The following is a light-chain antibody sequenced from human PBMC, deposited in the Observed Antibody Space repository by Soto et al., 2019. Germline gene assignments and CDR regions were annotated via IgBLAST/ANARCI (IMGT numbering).Light chain of an antibody. Sequence: DIVLTQSPGTLSLSPGERATLSCKASQSVGSRSLAWYQQRPGQAPRLVISGASSRATGVPERFSGSGSGTDLTLTISRLEPEDFAVYFCQQYGSSPLTFGGGTTVEIK. CDR2: GAS. CDR3: QQYGSSPLT. CDR1: QSVGSRS. V-gene: IGKV3-20*01. J-gene: IGKJ4*01.